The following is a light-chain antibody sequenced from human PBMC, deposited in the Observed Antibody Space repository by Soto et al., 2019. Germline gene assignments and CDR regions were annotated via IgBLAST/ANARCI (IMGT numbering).Light chain of an antibody. V-gene: IGKV3-20*01. CDR1: QSVAVNY. Sequence: IVLTHSPGTLSFSPGEMATLSFRAIQSVAVNYLAWYRQKPGQAPRLLIYGASNRATGIPDRFSGSGSGTDFTLTISRLEPEDFAVYYCQQYGSSPPWTFGQGTKVDIK. CDR2: GAS. CDR3: QQYGSSPPWT. J-gene: IGKJ1*01.